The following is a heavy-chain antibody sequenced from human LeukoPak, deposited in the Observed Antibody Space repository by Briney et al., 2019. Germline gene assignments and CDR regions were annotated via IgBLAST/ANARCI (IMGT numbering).Heavy chain of an antibody. CDR2: MNNSGST. D-gene: IGHD4-23*01. CDR1: GGSFSGYY. V-gene: IGHV4-34*01. CDR3: ARELLPTCFYY. J-gene: IGHJ4*02. Sequence: SETLSLTCAVYGGSFSGYYRSWTRQPPGKGLEWIGEMNNSGSTNYNQSLKRRVTISVDMSKNQFSLKLRSMTAADSSVYYCARELLPTCFYYWGQGTLVTVSS.